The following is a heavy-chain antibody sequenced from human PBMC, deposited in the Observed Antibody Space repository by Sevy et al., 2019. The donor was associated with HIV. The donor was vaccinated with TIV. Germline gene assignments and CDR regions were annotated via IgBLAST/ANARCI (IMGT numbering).Heavy chain of an antibody. D-gene: IGHD2-2*02. CDR2: INPNSGGT. J-gene: IGHJ4*02. CDR3: ARLYCSSTSCYTPFDY. CDR1: GYTFTGYY. Sequence: ASVKVSCKASGYTFTGYYMHWVRQAPGQGLEWMGWINPNSGGTNYAQKFQGRVTMTRDTSISTAYMELSRLRSDDTAVYYCARLYCSSTSCYTPFDYWGQVTLVTVSS. V-gene: IGHV1-2*02.